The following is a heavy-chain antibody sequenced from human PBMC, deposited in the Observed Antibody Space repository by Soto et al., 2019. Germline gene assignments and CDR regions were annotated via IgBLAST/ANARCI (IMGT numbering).Heavy chain of an antibody. J-gene: IGHJ6*02. V-gene: IGHV1-18*01. D-gene: IGHD3-10*01. Sequence: QVQLVQSGAEVKKPGASVKVSCKASGYTFTSYGISWVRQAPGQGLEWMGWISAYNGNTNYAQKLQGRVTMTTDTPTSTAYMELRSLRSDDTAVYYCAREGVIWFGELLFHYYGMDVWGQGTTVTVSS. CDR3: AREGVIWFGELLFHYYGMDV. CDR2: ISAYNGNT. CDR1: GYTFTSYG.